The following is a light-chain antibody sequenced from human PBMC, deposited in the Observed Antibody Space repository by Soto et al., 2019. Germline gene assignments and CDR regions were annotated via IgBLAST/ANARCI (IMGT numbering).Light chain of an antibody. CDR1: KLGAQY. Sequence: SYELTQPPSGSVSPGQTASITCSGDKLGAQYASWYQQKPGQSPVLVIYQDSKRPSGIPERFSGSNSGNTATLTISGTQAMDEADYYCQAWDSTTFYVFGTGTKV. CDR2: QDS. J-gene: IGLJ1*01. CDR3: QAWDSTTFYV. V-gene: IGLV3-1*01.